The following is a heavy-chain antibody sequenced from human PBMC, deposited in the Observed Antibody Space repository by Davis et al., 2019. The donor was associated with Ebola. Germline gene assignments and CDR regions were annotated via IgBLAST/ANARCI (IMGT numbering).Heavy chain of an antibody. D-gene: IGHD2-15*01. CDR3: ARGACSDGTCYGPDY. Sequence: GESLKISCAASGFTFSTYNMNWVRQAPGKGLEWVSGISSSSSAMYYADSVKGRFTISRDNAENSLYLQMNSLRDEDTAVYYCARGACSDGTCYGPDYWGQGTLVTVSS. J-gene: IGHJ4*02. V-gene: IGHV3-48*02. CDR2: ISSSSSAM. CDR1: GFTFSTYN.